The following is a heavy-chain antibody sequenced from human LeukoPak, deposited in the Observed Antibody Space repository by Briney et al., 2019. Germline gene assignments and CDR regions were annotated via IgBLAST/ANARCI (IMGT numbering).Heavy chain of an antibody. CDR3: ATGVVVVAASYY. Sequence: SETLSLTCTVSGGSISSSSYYWGWIRQPPGKGLEWIGSIYYSGSTYYNPSLKSRVTISVDTSKNQFSLKLSSVTAADTAVYYCATGVVVVAASYYWGQGTLVTVSS. CDR1: GGSISSSSYY. J-gene: IGHJ4*02. V-gene: IGHV4-39*01. CDR2: IYYSGST. D-gene: IGHD2-15*01.